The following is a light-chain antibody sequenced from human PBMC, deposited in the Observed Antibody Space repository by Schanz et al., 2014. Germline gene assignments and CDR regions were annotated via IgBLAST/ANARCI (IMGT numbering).Light chain of an antibody. J-gene: IGLJ2*01. CDR1: SSDVGAYNY. CDR3: SSYAGSNMVL. Sequence: QSALTQPASVSGSPGQSITISCTGTSSDVGAYNYVSWYQQHAGKAPKVVIYDVSNRPSGVSNRFSGSKSGNTASLTVSGLQAEDEADYYCSSYAGSNMVLFRGGTKLTVL. CDR2: DVS. V-gene: IGLV2-14*01.